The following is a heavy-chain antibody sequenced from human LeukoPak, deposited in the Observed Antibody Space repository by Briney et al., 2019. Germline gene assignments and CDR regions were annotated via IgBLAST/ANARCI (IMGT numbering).Heavy chain of an antibody. Sequence: ASVKVSCKASGYTFTSYGISWVRQAPGQGLEWMGWISAYNGNTNYAQKLQGIVTITTDTSTSTAYMELRSLRSDDTAVYYCARDHTIFGVRSFGYWGQGTLVTVSS. CDR1: GYTFTSYG. J-gene: IGHJ4*02. CDR2: ISAYNGNT. D-gene: IGHD3-3*01. V-gene: IGHV1-18*01. CDR3: ARDHTIFGVRSFGY.